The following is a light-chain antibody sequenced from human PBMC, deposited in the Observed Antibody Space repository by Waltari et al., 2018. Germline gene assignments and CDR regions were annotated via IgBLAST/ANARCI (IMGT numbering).Light chain of an antibody. J-gene: IGKJ2*01. CDR2: DAS. V-gene: IGKV3-15*01. Sequence: DIVMTQSPGTLSVSPGERATLSCRASESVSSNLAWYQQKPDQAPRLLIYDASTRATGIPARFSGSGSGTEFTLTISSLQSEDFAVYYCQQYNNWPPYTFGQGAKLEIK. CDR1: ESVSSN. CDR3: QQYNNWPPYT.